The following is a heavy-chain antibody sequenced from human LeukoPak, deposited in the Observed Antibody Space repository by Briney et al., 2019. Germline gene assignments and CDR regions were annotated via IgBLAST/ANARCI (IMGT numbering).Heavy chain of an antibody. V-gene: IGHV3-23*01. J-gene: IGHJ4*02. D-gene: IGHD2-2*01. CDR1: GFTFSSYA. CDR3: AKSRSSSSSHFDY. CDR2: ISGSGKTT. Sequence: GGSLRLSCAASGFTFSSYAMSWVRQAPGKGLEWVSTISGSGKTTYYADSVKGRLTISRDNSRNTLYLQMNSLRAEDTAVYYCAKSRSSSSSHFDYWGQGTLVTVSS.